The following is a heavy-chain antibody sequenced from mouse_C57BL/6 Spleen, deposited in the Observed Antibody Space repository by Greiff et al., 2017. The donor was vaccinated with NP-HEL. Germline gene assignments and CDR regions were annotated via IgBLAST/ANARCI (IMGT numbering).Heavy chain of an antibody. V-gene: IGHV1-82*01. CDR2: IYPGDGDT. D-gene: IGHD2-4*01. Sequence: VKLQESGPELVKPGASVKISCKASGYAFSSSWMNWVKQRPGKGLEWIGRIYPGDGDTNYNGKFKGKATLTADKSSSTAYMQLSSLTSEDSAVYFCARSGDYDYDGYFDVWGTGTTVTVSS. CDR3: ARSGDYDYDGYFDV. J-gene: IGHJ1*03. CDR1: GYAFSSSW.